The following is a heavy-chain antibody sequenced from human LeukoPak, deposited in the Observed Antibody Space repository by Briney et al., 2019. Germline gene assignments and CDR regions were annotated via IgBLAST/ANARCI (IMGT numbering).Heavy chain of an antibody. D-gene: IGHD6-6*01. J-gene: IGHJ4*02. Sequence: GESLKISCKHSEYSFPNYCIGWVRQMPGKGLEWMGIIYPDDSDTRYSPSFQGQVTISADKSISSAYLHWSGLKASDTAMYYCARHDSAPDYWGQGTLVTVSS. CDR2: IYPDDSDT. CDR1: EYSFPNYC. CDR3: ARHDSAPDY. V-gene: IGHV5-51*01.